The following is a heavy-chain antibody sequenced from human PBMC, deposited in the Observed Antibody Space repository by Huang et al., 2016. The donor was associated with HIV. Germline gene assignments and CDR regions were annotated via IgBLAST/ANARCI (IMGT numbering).Heavy chain of an antibody. J-gene: IGHJ4*02. Sequence: QVQLVQSGAEVKKPGASVKVSCKASGYAFTSYYMHWVRRAPGQGLEWMGIINPSEGSTSYAQKFQGRVTTTRDTSTNTVFMELSSLRSEDTAVYYCARDRDFYDSSGYWGFNYFDYWGQGTLVTVSS. CDR2: INPSEGST. CDR1: GYAFTSYY. CDR3: ARDRDFYDSSGYWGFNYFDY. V-gene: IGHV1-46*01. D-gene: IGHD3-22*01.